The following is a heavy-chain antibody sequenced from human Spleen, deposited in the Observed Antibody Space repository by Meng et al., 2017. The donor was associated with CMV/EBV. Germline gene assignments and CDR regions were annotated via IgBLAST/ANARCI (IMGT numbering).Heavy chain of an antibody. CDR3: ARGSDFWSGYWAD. J-gene: IGHJ4*02. D-gene: IGHD3-3*01. Sequence: ASVKVSCKASGYTFTGYYMHWVRQAPGLGLEWMGWMNPISGGASSAQKFQGRITMTRDTTISTAYMELSRVKSADTAVYYCARGSDFWSGYWADWGQGTLVTVSS. V-gene: IGHV1-2*02. CDR1: GYTFTGYY. CDR2: MNPISGGA.